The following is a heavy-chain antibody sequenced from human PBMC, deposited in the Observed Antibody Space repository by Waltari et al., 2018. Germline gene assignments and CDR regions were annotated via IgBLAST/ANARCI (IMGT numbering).Heavy chain of an antibody. CDR2: ISGDSRFI. V-gene: IGHV3-21*01. Sequence: EVQLVESGGGLVKPGGSLRLSCEASGFTFSGYSMNWVRHAPGKGLEWVSSISGDSRFIYYADSVNGRFTISSDDAKNSLYLQMNSLRVEDTAVYYCARDRRGYFDYWGPGTLVSVSS. D-gene: IGHD3-16*01. CDR1: GFTFSGYS. CDR3: ARDRRGYFDY. J-gene: IGHJ4*02.